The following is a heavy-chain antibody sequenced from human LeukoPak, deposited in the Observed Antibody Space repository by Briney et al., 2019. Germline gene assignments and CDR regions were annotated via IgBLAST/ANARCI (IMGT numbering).Heavy chain of an antibody. D-gene: IGHD3-10*01. V-gene: IGHV3-21*01. CDR3: AMGWYGVDY. CDR1: GFTFSSYS. Sequence: PGGSLRLSCAASGFTFSSYSMNWVRQAPGEGLEWVPSISSSSSYIYYADSVKGRFTISRDNAKNSLYLQMNSLRAEDTAVYYCAMGWYGVDYWGQGTLVTVSS. CDR2: ISSSSSYI. J-gene: IGHJ4*02.